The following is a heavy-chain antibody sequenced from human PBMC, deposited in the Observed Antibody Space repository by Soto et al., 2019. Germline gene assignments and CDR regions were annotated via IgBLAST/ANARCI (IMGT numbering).Heavy chain of an antibody. D-gene: IGHD6-13*01. CDR1: GFTFSSYA. Sequence: GGSLRLSCAASGFTFSSYAMSCLRHAPGKGLEWVSAISGSGGSTYYADSVKGRFTISRDNSKNTLYLQMNSLRAEDTAVYYCAKDPKYSSRLQFDYWGQGTLVTVSS. V-gene: IGHV3-23*01. J-gene: IGHJ4*02. CDR3: AKDPKYSSRLQFDY. CDR2: ISGSGGST.